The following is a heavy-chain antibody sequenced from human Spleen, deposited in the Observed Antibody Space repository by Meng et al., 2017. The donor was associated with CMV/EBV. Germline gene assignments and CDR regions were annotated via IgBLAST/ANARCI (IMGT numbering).Heavy chain of an antibody. CDR3: SRHLGLAIDF. CDR1: GCTFRGSD. Sequence: CAASGCTFRGSDIHWVRQASGKGLEWVGRIRSEPNNYATSYAVSLRGRVTISRDDSNNTAYLQMNSLKTEDTAVYYCSRHLGLAIDFWGQGTLVTVSS. J-gene: IGHJ4*02. CDR2: IRSEPNNYAT. V-gene: IGHV3-73*01.